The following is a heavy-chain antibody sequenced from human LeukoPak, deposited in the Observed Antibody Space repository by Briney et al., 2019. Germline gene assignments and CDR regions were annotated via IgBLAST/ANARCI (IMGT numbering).Heavy chain of an antibody. CDR2: IYYSGST. V-gene: IGHV4-39*07. CDR1: GGSISSSSYY. J-gene: IGHJ5*02. D-gene: IGHD3-3*01. Sequence: SETLSLTCTVSGGSISSSSYYWGWIRQPPGKGLEWIGSIYYSGSTYYNPSLKSRVTISVDTSKNQFSLKLSSVTAADTAVYYCARGFGVLYYDFWSGYYRRNWFDPWGQGTLVTVSS. CDR3: ARGFGVLYYDFWSGYYRRNWFDP.